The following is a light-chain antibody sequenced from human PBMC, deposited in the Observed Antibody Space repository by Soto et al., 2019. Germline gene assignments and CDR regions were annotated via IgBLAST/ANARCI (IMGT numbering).Light chain of an antibody. CDR3: QQYNNWPRVLT. CDR2: GAS. Sequence: EIVMTQSPATLSVSPGERATLSCRASQSVSSTLAWYQQKPGQAPRLLIYGASTRATGIPARFSGSGSGTEFTLTISSLQSEDFAVYYCQQYNNWPRVLTFGGGTKVEIK. J-gene: IGKJ4*01. V-gene: IGKV3-15*01. CDR1: QSVSST.